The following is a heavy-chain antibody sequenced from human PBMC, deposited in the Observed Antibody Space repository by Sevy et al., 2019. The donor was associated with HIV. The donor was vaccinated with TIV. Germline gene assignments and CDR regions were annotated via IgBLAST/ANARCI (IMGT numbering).Heavy chain of an antibody. V-gene: IGHV3-30*18. CDR3: AKDRRRGYSFGLDS. CDR1: GFPFGSHS. D-gene: IGHD5-18*01. CDR2: ISYDGDNK. Sequence: GGSLRLSCVGSGFPFGSHSMHWVRQAPGKGLEWVAVISYDGDNKYYADSVKGRFTISRDNSKNTLFLQMNSLRGDDTAVYDCAKDRRRGYSFGLDSWGQGTLVTVSS. J-gene: IGHJ5*01.